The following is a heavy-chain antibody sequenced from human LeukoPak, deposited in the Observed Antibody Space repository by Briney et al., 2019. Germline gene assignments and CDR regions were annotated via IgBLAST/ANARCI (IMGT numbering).Heavy chain of an antibody. CDR2: IKQDGSEK. D-gene: IGHD3-9*01. CDR3: ARLDILTGYVYFDY. J-gene: IGHJ4*02. CDR1: GFTFSSYW. V-gene: IGHV3-7*01. Sequence: GGSLRLPCAASGFTFSSYWMSWVRQAPGKGREWVANIKQDGSEKYYVDSVKGRFTISRDNAKNSLYLQMNSLRAEDTAVYYCARLDILTGYVYFDYWGQGTLVTVSS.